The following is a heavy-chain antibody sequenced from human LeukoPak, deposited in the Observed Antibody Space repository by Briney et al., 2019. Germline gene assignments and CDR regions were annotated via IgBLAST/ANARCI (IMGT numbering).Heavy chain of an antibody. CDR1: GFTFSSYA. J-gene: IGHJ4*02. CDR3: ARGGLVVDDGTNSPWGY. Sequence: GGSLRLSCAASGFTFSSYAMSWVRQAPGKGLEWVSAIRGSGGSTYYADSVKGRFTISRDNSKNTLYLQMNSLRAEDTAVYYCARGGLVVDDGTNSPWGYWGQGTLVTVSS. CDR2: IRGSGGST. V-gene: IGHV3-23*01. D-gene: IGHD4-23*01.